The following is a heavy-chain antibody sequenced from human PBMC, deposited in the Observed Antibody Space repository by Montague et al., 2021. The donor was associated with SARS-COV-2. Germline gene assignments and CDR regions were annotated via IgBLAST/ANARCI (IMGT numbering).Heavy chain of an antibody. D-gene: IGHD6-13*01. Sequence: SETLSLTCAVYGGSFNGYYWSWIRQPPGKGLEWIGEITHSGSTNYNPSLKSRVTLSLDTSTNQFSLKLSSVTAADTAVYYCARGRYSSSWDGTKYYFDYWGQGTLVTVSS. J-gene: IGHJ4*02. V-gene: IGHV4-34*01. CDR1: GGSFNGYY. CDR2: ITHSGST. CDR3: ARGRYSSSWDGTKYYFDY.